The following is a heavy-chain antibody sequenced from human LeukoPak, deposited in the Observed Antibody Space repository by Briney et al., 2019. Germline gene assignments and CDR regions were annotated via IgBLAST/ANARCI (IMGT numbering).Heavy chain of an antibody. D-gene: IGHD6-19*01. J-gene: IGHJ4*02. CDR2: ISLNSGSI. V-gene: IGHV3-9*01. Sequence: PGGSLRLSCAGSEFNFDDYAMHWVRQVAGKGLEWISGISLNSGSIGYADSVEGRFTISRDNTKNFLYLQMKNLRVADTALYFCVRDIRPYSSGLFDFWGQGTQVTVSS. CDR3: VRDIRPYSSGLFDF. CDR1: EFNFDDYA.